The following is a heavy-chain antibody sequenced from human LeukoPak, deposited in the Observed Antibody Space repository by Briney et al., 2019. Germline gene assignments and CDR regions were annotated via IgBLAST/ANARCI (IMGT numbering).Heavy chain of an antibody. Sequence: PGGSLRLSCAASGFTFSDYYMSWIRQAPGKGLEWVSAISNSGTSTYYADSVKGRFTVSRDNSKTTLFLQMNTLRPEDTAVYYCAKALSSSWSRGRYFDSWGQGTLVTVSS. V-gene: IGHV3-11*01. CDR1: GFTFSDYY. D-gene: IGHD6-13*01. CDR2: ISNSGTST. CDR3: AKALSSSWSRGRYFDS. J-gene: IGHJ4*02.